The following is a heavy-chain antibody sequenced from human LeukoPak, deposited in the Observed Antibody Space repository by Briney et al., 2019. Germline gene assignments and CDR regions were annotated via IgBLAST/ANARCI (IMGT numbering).Heavy chain of an antibody. J-gene: IGHJ6*02. CDR3: ARDQSGYYDILTGNYLNYYGMDV. CDR2: ISSSSSYI. CDR1: GFTFSSYS. V-gene: IGHV3-21*01. D-gene: IGHD3-9*01. Sequence: GGSLRLSCAASGFTFSSYSMNWVRQAPGKGLEWVSSISSSSSYIYYADSVKGRFTISRDNAKNSLYLQMNSLRAEDTAVYYCARDQSGYYDILTGNYLNYYGMDVWGQGTTVTVSS.